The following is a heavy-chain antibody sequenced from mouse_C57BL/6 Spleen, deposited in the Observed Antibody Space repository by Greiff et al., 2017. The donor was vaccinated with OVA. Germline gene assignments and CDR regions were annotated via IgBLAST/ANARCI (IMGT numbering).Heavy chain of an antibody. CDR3: AREWLRRGYYCDD. V-gene: IGHV5-4*01. D-gene: IGHD2-2*01. Sequence: EVHLVESGGGLVKPGGSLKLSCAASGFTFSSYAMSWVRQTPEKRLEWVATISDGGSYTYYPDNVKGRFTISRDNAKNNLYLQMSHLKSEDTAMYYCAREWLRRGYYCDDWGQGTTLTVSS. CDR2: ISDGGSYT. J-gene: IGHJ2*01. CDR1: GFTFSSYA.